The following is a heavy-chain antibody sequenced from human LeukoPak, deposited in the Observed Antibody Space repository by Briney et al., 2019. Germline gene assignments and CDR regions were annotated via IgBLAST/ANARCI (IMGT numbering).Heavy chain of an antibody. CDR3: ARVARIQLWLLVDY. D-gene: IGHD5-18*01. CDR1: GGSISSSNW. Sequence: SETLSLTCAVSGGSISSSNWWSWVRQPPGKGLEWIGEIYHSGSTNYSPSLKSRVTISVDKPKNQFSLKLSSVTAADTAVYYCARVARIQLWLLVDYWGQGTLVTVSS. CDR2: IYHSGST. J-gene: IGHJ4*02. V-gene: IGHV4-4*02.